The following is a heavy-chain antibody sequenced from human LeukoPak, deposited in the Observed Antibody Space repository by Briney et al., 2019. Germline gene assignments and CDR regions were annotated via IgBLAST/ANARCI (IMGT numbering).Heavy chain of an antibody. J-gene: IGHJ4*02. CDR2: IEQDGSEK. CDR3: ARDPYYGGYYFDY. Sequence: GGSLRLSCAASGFTFSSYWMSWVRQAPGKGLEWVANIEQDGSEKYYVDSVKGRFTISRDNAKNSLYLQMNSLRAEDTAVYYCARDPYYGGYYFDYWGQGTLVTVSS. V-gene: IGHV3-7*01. CDR1: GFTFSSYW. D-gene: IGHD4-23*01.